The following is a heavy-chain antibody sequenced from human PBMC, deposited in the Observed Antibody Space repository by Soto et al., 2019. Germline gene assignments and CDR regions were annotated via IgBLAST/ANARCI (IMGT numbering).Heavy chain of an antibody. CDR2: MNPNNGNT. V-gene: IGHV1-8*01. D-gene: IGHD1-26*01. Sequence: QEQLAQSGAEVKKPGASVKVSCKASGYTFTSYDITWVRQATGQGLEWMGWMNPNNGNTGYAQKFQGRVTMTRNTSISTAYMELSSLRSEDTAVYYCATERWEDAFDIWGQGTMVTVSS. CDR1: GYTFTSYD. J-gene: IGHJ3*02. CDR3: ATERWEDAFDI.